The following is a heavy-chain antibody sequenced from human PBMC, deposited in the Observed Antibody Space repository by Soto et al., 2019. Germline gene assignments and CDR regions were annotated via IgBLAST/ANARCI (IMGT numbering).Heavy chain of an antibody. Sequence: PSETLSLTCTVSGGSISSYYWSWIRQPPGKGLEWIGYIYYSGSTNYNPPLKSRVTISVDTSKNQFSLKLSSVTAADTAVYYCARTYYYDSSGYYYANFDYWGQGTLVTVSS. CDR2: IYYSGST. CDR3: ARTYYYDSSGYYYANFDY. CDR1: GGSISSYY. V-gene: IGHV4-59*01. D-gene: IGHD3-22*01. J-gene: IGHJ4*02.